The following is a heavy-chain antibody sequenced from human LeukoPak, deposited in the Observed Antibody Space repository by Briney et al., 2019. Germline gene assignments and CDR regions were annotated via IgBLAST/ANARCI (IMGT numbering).Heavy chain of an antibody. D-gene: IGHD3-22*01. Sequence: SETLSLTCAVYGGSFSGYYWSWIRQPPGKGLEWIGEINHSGSTNYNPSLKSRVTISVDTSKNQFSLKLSSVTAADTAAYYCASGGPYYYDSSGYHNAFDIWGQGTMITVSS. CDR1: GGSFSGYY. J-gene: IGHJ3*02. CDR3: ASGGPYYYDSSGYHNAFDI. V-gene: IGHV4-34*01. CDR2: INHSGST.